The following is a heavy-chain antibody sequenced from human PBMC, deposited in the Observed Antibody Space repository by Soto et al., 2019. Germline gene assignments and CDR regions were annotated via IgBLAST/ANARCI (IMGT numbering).Heavy chain of an antibody. CDR2: INTGKGNT. J-gene: IGHJ4*02. V-gene: IGHV1-3*04. CDR1: GYSFTSHF. Sequence: QVQLVQSGAEVKKPGASMKVSCRTSGYSFTSHFIHWVRQAPGQRLEWMGWINTGKGNTRYSENLEGRVTITRATSASTVYMELSSLRSEDTAVYYCARDRYYYYDTSGYYSYWGQGTLVTVSS. CDR3: ARDRYYYYDTSGYYSY. D-gene: IGHD3-22*01.